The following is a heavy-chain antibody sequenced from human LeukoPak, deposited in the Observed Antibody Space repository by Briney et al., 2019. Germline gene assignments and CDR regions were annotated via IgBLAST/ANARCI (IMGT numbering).Heavy chain of an antibody. CDR2: IKQDGSEK. CDR3: AREGREWLWGDYYYYYGMDV. CDR1: GFTFSSYW. V-gene: IGHV3-7*01. D-gene: IGHD3-3*01. J-gene: IGHJ6*02. Sequence: GGSLRLSCAASGFTFSSYWMSWVHQAPGKGLEWVANIKQDGSEKYYVDSVKGRFTISRDNAKNSLYLQMNSLRAEDTAVYYCAREGREWLWGDYYYYYGMDVWGQGTTVTVSS.